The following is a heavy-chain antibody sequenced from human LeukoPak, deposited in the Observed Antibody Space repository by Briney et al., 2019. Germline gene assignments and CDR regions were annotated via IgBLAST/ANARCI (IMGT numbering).Heavy chain of an antibody. D-gene: IGHD3-16*01. CDR1: GVSYSDSY. CDR2: ITHSGSS. V-gene: IGHV4-34*01. CDR3: VRGIRSWGRKVLDH. Sequence: SETLSLTCAVTGVSYSDSYWSWIRQPPGKGLEWIGEITHSGSSKYNASLKTRVTISVDTSTNQFSLRMNSVTAADTAVYYCVRGIRSWGRKVLDHWGLGTLVTVSS. J-gene: IGHJ4*02.